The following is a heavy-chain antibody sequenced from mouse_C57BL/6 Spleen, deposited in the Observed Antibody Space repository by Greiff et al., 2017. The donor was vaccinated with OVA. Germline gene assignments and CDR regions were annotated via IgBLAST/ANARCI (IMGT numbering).Heavy chain of an antibody. CDR3: ARYPLYSNDAMDY. D-gene: IGHD2-5*01. CDR2: INPNNGGT. Sequence: EVKLQQSGPELVKPGASVKMSCKASGYTFTDYNMHWVKQSHGKSLEWIGYINPNNGGTSYNQKFKGKATLTVNKSSSTAYMELRSLTSEDSAVYYCARYPLYSNDAMDYWGQGTSVTVSS. V-gene: IGHV1-22*01. J-gene: IGHJ4*01. CDR1: GYTFTDYN.